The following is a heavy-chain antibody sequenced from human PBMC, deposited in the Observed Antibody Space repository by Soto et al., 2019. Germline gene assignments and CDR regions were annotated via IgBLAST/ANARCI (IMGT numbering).Heavy chain of an antibody. CDR3: ARSPGVFDY. D-gene: IGHD3-10*01. J-gene: IGHJ4*02. V-gene: IGHV1-69*06. Sequence: QVQLVQSGAEVKKPGSSVKVSCKAPGGTFSSLAISWVRQAPGQGLEWMGGLVPVFGTANYAQKFQDRVTITADKSTSTSYMELSSLRSEDTAVYYCARSPGVFDYWGQGILVTVSS. CDR1: GGTFSSLA. CDR2: LVPVFGTA.